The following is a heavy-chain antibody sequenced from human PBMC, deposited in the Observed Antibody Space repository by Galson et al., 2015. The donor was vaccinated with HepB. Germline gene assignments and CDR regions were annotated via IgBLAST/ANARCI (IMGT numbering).Heavy chain of an antibody. CDR1: GFTFSSYA. J-gene: IGHJ4*02. Sequence: SLRLSCAASGFTFSSYAMSWVRQAPGKGLEWVAIISYDGSNKYYADSVKGRFTISRDNSKNTLYLQMNSLRYEETAVYYCARAKYQMSLWGYWGQGTLVTVSS. D-gene: IGHD2-21*01. CDR2: ISYDGSNK. CDR3: ARAKYQMSLWGY. V-gene: IGHV3-30-3*01.